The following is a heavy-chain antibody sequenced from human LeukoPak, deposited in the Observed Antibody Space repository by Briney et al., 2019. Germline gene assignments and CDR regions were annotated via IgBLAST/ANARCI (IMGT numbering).Heavy chain of an antibody. D-gene: IGHD1-26*01. CDR2: ISSSGSTI. CDR3: ARGGGSYKDAFDI. CDR1: GFTFSSYE. J-gene: IGHJ3*02. Sequence: PGGSLRLSCAASGFTFSSYEMNWVRQAPGKGLEWVSYISSSGSTIYYADSVKGRFTISRDNAKNSLYLQMNSLRAEDTAVYYCARGGGSYKDAFDIWGQGTMVTVSS. V-gene: IGHV3-48*03.